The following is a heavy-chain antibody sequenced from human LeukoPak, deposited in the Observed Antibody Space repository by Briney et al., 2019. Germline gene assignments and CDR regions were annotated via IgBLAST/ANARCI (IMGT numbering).Heavy chain of an antibody. CDR1: GYTFTGYY. CDR2: INPNSGGT. CDR3: ARGPPRGSGWFDP. D-gene: IGHD3-10*01. Sequence: ASVKVSCKASGYTFTGYYMHWVRQAPGQGLEWMGWINPNSGGTNYAQKFQGRVTMTRDTSISTAYMELSRLRSDDTAVYYCARGPPRGSGWFDPWGQGTLVTVSS. J-gene: IGHJ5*02. V-gene: IGHV1-2*02.